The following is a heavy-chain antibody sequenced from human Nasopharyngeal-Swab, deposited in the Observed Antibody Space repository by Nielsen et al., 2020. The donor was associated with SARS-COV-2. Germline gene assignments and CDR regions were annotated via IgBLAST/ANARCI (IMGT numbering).Heavy chain of an antibody. CDR2: ISSSGSYM. J-gene: IGHJ4*02. D-gene: IGHD2-2*01. CDR1: GFTFSDYT. CDR3: ASDSRY. Sequence: GESLKISCAASGFTFSDYTMNWVRQAPGQGREWVSSISSSGSYMYYTDSVKGRFTMSRDNAKNSLYLQMNSLRAEDTAVYYCASDSRYWGQGTLVTVSS. V-gene: IGHV3-21*01.